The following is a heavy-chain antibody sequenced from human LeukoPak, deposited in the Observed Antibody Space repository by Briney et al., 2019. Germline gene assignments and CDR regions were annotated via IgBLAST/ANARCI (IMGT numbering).Heavy chain of an antibody. J-gene: IGHJ5*02. CDR3: ARRITMVRGVIRNWFDP. CDR2: TYYRSKWYN. CDR1: GDSVSSNSAA. D-gene: IGHD3-10*01. V-gene: IGHV6-1*01. Sequence: SQTLSLTCAISGDSVSSNSAAWNWIRQSPSRGLEWLGRTYYRSKWYNDYAVSVKSRITINPDTSKNQFSLQLNSVTPEDTAVYYCARRITMVRGVIRNWFDPWGQGTLVTVSS.